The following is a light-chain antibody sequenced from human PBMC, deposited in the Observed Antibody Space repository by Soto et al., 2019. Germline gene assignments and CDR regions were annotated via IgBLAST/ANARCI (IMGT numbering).Light chain of an antibody. CDR2: GAS. CDR3: QQYNNWPGT. V-gene: IGKV3-15*01. J-gene: IGKJ1*01. CDR1: KSVSSN. Sequence: IVMTQSPATLSVSXGERATLSCRARKSVSSNLAWYQENPGXAPGLLXYGASTRAHGSPARFSGSGSVTEFTRTISSRQSEDFAVYYGQQYNNWPGTFGQGTKVDIK.